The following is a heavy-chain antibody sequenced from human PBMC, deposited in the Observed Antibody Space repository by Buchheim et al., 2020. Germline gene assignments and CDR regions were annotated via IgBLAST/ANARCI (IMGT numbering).Heavy chain of an antibody. CDR1: GYTFTGYY. CDR2: INPNSGDT. J-gene: IGHJ4*02. D-gene: IGHD6-19*01. CDR3: ARELAVTGTKCLDY. V-gene: IGHV1-2*02. Sequence: QVQLVQSGAEVKKPGASVRVSCKASGYTFTGYYMHWVRQAPGQGLEWMGCINPNSGDTRYTQKFQGRVTMTRDTSIHTVYMELSTVRSDDTAVYYCARELAVTGTKCLDYWGQGTL.